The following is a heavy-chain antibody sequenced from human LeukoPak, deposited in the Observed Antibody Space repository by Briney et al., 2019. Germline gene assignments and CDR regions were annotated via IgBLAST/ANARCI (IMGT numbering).Heavy chain of an antibody. J-gene: IGHJ4*02. D-gene: IGHD6-13*01. CDR2: ISSSSFSM. CDR3: AREHRSDSATAGTYFDY. Sequence: GGSLRLSCAASGFSFSVYSMTWVRQAPGKGLEWVSSISSSSFSMYYADSVKGRFTISRDNAKNSLYLQMNSLRVEDTAIYYCAREHRSDSATAGTYFDYWGQGTLVNVSS. V-gene: IGHV3-21*01. CDR1: GFSFSVYS.